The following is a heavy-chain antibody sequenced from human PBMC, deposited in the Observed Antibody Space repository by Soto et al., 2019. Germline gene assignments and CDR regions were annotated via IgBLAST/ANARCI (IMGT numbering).Heavy chain of an antibody. CDR1: GFTFSSYS. Sequence: GGSLRLSCAASGFTFSSYSMNWVRQAPGKGLEWVSYISSSSSTIYYADSVKGRFTISRDNAKNSLYLQMNSLRDEDTAVYYCARVDREIEPAYYYDSSSSRDYWGQGTLVTVSS. CDR3: ARVDREIEPAYYYDSSSSRDY. D-gene: IGHD3-22*01. V-gene: IGHV3-48*02. J-gene: IGHJ4*02. CDR2: ISSSSSTI.